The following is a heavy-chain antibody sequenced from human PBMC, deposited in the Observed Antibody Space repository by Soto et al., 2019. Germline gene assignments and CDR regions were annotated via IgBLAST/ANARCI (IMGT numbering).Heavy chain of an antibody. V-gene: IGHV4-61*01. Sequence: SETLSLTCTVSGVSVSSGSYYWSWIRQPPGKGLEWIGYIYYSGSTNYNPSLKSRVTISVDTSKNQFSLKLSSVTAADTAVYYCARRGEMVAATPFVVSGWFDPWGQGTLVTVSS. D-gene: IGHD2-15*01. CDR2: IYYSGST. CDR1: GVSVSSGSYY. J-gene: IGHJ5*02. CDR3: ARRGEMVAATPFVVSGWFDP.